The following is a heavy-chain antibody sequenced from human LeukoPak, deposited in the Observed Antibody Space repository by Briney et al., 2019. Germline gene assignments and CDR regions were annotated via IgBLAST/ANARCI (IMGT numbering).Heavy chain of an antibody. Sequence: SETLSLTCAVYGGSFSGYYWSWIRQPPGKGLEWIGEINHSGSTNYNPSLKSRVTISVDTSKNQFSLKLSSVTAADTAVYYCARGLIGYCSGTSCYGGPFDYWGQGTLVTVSS. V-gene: IGHV4-34*01. CDR1: GGSFSGYY. J-gene: IGHJ4*02. CDR2: INHSGST. D-gene: IGHD2-2*01. CDR3: ARGLIGYCSGTSCYGGPFDY.